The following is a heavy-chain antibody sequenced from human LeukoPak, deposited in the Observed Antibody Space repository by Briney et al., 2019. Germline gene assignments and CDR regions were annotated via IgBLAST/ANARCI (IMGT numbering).Heavy chain of an antibody. J-gene: IGHJ3*02. V-gene: IGHV4-31*03. Sequence: PSQTLSLTCTVSGGSISSGGYYWSWIRQHPGKGLEWIGYIYYSGSTYYNPSLKSRVTISVDTSKNQFSLKLSSVTAADTAVYYCAAMTTVRNGAFDIWGQGTMVTVSS. CDR2: IYYSGST. CDR3: AAMTTVRNGAFDI. CDR1: GGSISSGGYY. D-gene: IGHD4-17*01.